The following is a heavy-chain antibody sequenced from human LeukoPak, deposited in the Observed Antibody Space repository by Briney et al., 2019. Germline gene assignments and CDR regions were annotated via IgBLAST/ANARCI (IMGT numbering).Heavy chain of an antibody. Sequence: PGGSLRLSCAASGFTFSSYGMHWVRQAPGKGLEWVAVISYDGSNKYYADSVKGRFTISRDNSKNTLYLQMNSLRAEDTAVYYCAKNQEDTAMGDWSQGTLVTVSS. CDR2: ISYDGSNK. V-gene: IGHV3-30*18. CDR3: AKNQEDTAMGD. J-gene: IGHJ4*02. D-gene: IGHD5-18*01. CDR1: GFTFSSYG.